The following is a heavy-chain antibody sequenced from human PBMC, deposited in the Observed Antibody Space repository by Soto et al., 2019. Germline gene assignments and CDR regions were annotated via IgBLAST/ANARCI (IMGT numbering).Heavy chain of an antibody. J-gene: IGHJ5*02. CDR1: GFTISTFA. V-gene: IGHV3-23*01. D-gene: IGHD2-21*01. CDR2: VTGSGGQI. CDR3: AKDAVYKDGLWLMDS. Sequence: PGWSLRLSCAASGFTISTFAMTWVRQAPGKGLECVSGVTGSGGQIHYADSVKGRFTISKDNSKNTLYLQMSNLREEDTALYYCAKDAVYKDGLWLMDSWGQGTLVTVS.